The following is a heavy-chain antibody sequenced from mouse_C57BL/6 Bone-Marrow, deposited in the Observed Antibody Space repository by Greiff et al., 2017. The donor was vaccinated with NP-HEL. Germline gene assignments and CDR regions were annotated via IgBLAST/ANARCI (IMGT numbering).Heavy chain of an antibody. CDR2: INYDGSST. CDR1: GFTFSDYY. CDR3: AREGGLRRRTYAMDY. D-gene: IGHD2-4*01. Sequence: EVQRVESEGGLVQPGSSMQLSCTASGFTFSDYYMAWVRQVPEKGLEWVANINYDGSSTYYLDSLKSRFIISRDNAKNILYLQMRSLKSEDTATYYCAREGGLRRRTYAMDYWGQGTSVTVSS. V-gene: IGHV5-16*01. J-gene: IGHJ4*01.